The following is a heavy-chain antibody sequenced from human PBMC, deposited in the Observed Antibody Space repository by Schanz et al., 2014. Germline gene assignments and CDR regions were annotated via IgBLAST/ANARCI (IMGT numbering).Heavy chain of an antibody. CDR3: ARVGQGAVATGSNTFYYYVMDV. D-gene: IGHD6-13*01. J-gene: IGHJ6*02. CDR1: GGSISSYY. Sequence: QVQLQESGPGLVKPSETLSLTCAVSGGSISSYYWSWIRQPPGKALEWIGYIYSSGTTNYNPSLKSPDTISIDASKNQFSLKLTSVTAADTGVYYCARVGQGAVATGSNTFYYYVMDVWGQGTTVTVSS. CDR2: IYSSGTT. V-gene: IGHV4-59*01.